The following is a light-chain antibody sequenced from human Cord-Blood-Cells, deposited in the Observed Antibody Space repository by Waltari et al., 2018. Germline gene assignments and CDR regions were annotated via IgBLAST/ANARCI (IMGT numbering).Light chain of an antibody. CDR3: QQYNNWPLT. Sequence: EIVMTQSPATLSVSPGERATLSCRASQSFSSNLAWYQQKPGQAPRLLIYGESTRATGIPARISGSWSGTEFTLTISSLQSEDFAVYYCQQYNNWPLTFGGGTKVEIK. CDR2: GES. J-gene: IGKJ4*01. V-gene: IGKV3-15*01. CDR1: QSFSSN.